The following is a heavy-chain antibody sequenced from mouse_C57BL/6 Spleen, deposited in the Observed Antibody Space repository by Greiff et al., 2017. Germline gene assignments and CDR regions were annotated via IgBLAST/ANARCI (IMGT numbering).Heavy chain of an antibody. Sequence: QVQLQQPGAELVRPGSSVKLSCKASGYTFTSYWMHWVKQRPIQGLEWIGNIDPSDSETHYNQKFKDKATLTVDKSSSTAYMQLSSLTSEASAVYYCARNDCGSSFDYWGQGTTLTVSS. J-gene: IGHJ2*01. CDR2: IDPSDSET. V-gene: IGHV1-52*01. CDR3: ARNDCGSSFDY. CDR1: GYTFTSYW. D-gene: IGHD1-1*01.